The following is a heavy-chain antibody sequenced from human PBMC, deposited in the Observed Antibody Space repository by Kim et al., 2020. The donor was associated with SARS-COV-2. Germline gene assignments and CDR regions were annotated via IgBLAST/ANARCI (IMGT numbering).Heavy chain of an antibody. V-gene: IGHV3-7*05. J-gene: IGHJ4*02. Sequence: GGSLRLSCAASGFTFSSYWMSWVRQAPGKGLEWVANIKQDGSEKYYVDSVKGRFTISRDNAKNSLYLQMNSLRAEDTAVYYCARTCSLMCYGANFDYWGQGTLVTVSS. CDR3: ARTCSLMCYGANFDY. CDR1: GFTFSSYW. D-gene: IGHD2-8*01. CDR2: IKQDGSEK.